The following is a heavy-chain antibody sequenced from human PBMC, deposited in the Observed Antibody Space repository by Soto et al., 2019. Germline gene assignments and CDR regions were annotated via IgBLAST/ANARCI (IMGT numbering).Heavy chain of an antibody. CDR3: AKDLRGIEMATITAAFDY. D-gene: IGHD5-12*01. CDR2: ISYDGSNK. CDR1: GFTFSSYG. J-gene: IGHJ4*02. Sequence: GGSLRLSCAASGFTFSSYGMHWVRQAPGKGLEWVAVISYDGSNKYYADSVKGRFTISRDNSKNTLYLQMNSLRAEDTAVYYCAKDLRGIEMATITAAFDYWGQGTLVTVSS. V-gene: IGHV3-30*18.